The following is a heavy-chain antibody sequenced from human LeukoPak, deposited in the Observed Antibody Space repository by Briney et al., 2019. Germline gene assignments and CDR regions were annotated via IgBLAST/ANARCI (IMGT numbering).Heavy chain of an antibody. CDR2: INPNSGGT. D-gene: IGHD2-21*01. V-gene: IGHV1-2*02. CDR3: ARLAMGGDCFDY. J-gene: IGHJ4*02. Sequence: ASVKVSCKAPGYTFTGYYMHWVRQAPGQGLEWMGWINPNSGGTNYAQKFQGRVTMTRDTSISTAYMELSRLRSDDTAVYYCARLAMGGDCFDYWGQGTLVTVSS. CDR1: GYTFTGYY.